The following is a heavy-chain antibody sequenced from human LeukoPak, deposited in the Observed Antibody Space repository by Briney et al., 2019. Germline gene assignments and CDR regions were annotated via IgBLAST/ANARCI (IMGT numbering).Heavy chain of an antibody. J-gene: IGHJ5*02. CDR3: ARDHGGYCSSTSCYIWFDP. D-gene: IGHD2-2*02. CDR1: GYTFTSYG. V-gene: IGHV1-18*01. CDR2: ISAYNGNT. Sequence: ASVKVSCKASGYTFTSYGISWVRQAPGQGLEWMGWISAYNGNTNYAQKLQGRVTMTTDTSTSTAYMELRSLRSDDKAVYYCARDHGGYCSSTSCYIWFDPWGQGTLVTVS.